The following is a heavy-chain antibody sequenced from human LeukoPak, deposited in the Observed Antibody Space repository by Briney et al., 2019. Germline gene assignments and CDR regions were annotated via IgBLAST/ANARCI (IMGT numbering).Heavy chain of an antibody. CDR3: AKGSYDSSGLAY. CDR2: ISWNSGSI. Sequence: GGSLRLSCAASGFTFDDYAMHWVRQAPGKGLEWVSGISWNSGSIGYADSVKGRFTISRDNAKNSLYLQMNSLRAEDTALYYCAKGSYDSSGLAYWGQGTLVTVSS. CDR1: GFTFDDYA. V-gene: IGHV3-9*01. J-gene: IGHJ4*02. D-gene: IGHD3-22*01.